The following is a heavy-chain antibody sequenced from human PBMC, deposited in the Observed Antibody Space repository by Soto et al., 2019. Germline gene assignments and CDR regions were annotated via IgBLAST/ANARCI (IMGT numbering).Heavy chain of an antibody. J-gene: IGHJ1*01. D-gene: IGHD3-16*01. V-gene: IGHV4-59*01. CDR3: ACYYEDTYAYTLYH. CDR2: IYYSGST. Sequence: SETLSLTCTVSGGSISSYYWSWIRQPPGKGLEWIGYIYYSGSTNYNPSLKSRVTISVDTSKNQFSLKLSSVTAADTAVYYCACYYEDTYAYTLYHRAQRTLVTVSS. CDR1: GGSISSYY.